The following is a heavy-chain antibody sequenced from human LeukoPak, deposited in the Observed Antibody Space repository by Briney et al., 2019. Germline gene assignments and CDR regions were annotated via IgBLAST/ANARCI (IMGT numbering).Heavy chain of an antibody. CDR2: IKQDGSEK. Sequence: GGSLRLSCAASGFAFSSYWMSWVRQAPGKGLELVASIKQDGSEKFHVDSVRGRFTISRDNAKNSLFLQMNSLRAEDTAVYYCARGAKGGAYAFDIWGQGTMVTVSS. CDR3: ARGAKGGAYAFDI. V-gene: IGHV3-7*01. J-gene: IGHJ3*02. CDR1: GFAFSSYW. D-gene: IGHD3-16*01.